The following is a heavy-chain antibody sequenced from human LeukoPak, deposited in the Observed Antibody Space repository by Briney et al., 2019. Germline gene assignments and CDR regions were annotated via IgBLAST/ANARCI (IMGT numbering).Heavy chain of an antibody. CDR1: GGSFSGCY. CDR2: INHSGST. Sequence: PSETLSLTCAVYGGSFSGCYWSWIRQPPGKGLEWIGEINHSGSTNYNPSLKSRVTISVDTSKNQFSLKLSSVTAADTAVYYCARGYCSSTSCKGNWFDPWGQGTLVTVSS. D-gene: IGHD2-2*01. J-gene: IGHJ5*02. CDR3: ARGYCSSTSCKGNWFDP. V-gene: IGHV4-34*01.